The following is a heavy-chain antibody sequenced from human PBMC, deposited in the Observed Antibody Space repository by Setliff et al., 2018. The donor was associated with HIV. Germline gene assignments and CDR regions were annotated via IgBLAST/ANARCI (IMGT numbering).Heavy chain of an antibody. CDR2: IYYRGST. CDR3: ARDSDDSGFWDAFNI. D-gene: IGHD3-22*01. Sequence: PSETLSLTCTVSGDSISSGGYYWSWIRQHPGKGLEWIGYIYYRGSTYYNPSLKSRVTISVDTSKNQFSLRLTSMTAADTAVYYCARDSDDSGFWDAFNIWGQGTMVTV. V-gene: IGHV4-31*03. CDR1: GDSISSGGYY. J-gene: IGHJ3*02.